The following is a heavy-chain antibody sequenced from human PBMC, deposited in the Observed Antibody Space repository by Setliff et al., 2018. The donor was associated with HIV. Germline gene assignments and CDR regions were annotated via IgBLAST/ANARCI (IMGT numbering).Heavy chain of an antibody. J-gene: IGHJ4*02. CDR2: MDPNSGNT. Sequence: ASVKVSCKASGYTFTSYDINWVRQATGQGLEWMGWMDPNSGNTGYAQKFQGRVTMPTDTSTSTAYMELSSLRSEDTAVYYCARVRILDYYDSSGVFRGRFDYWGQGTLVTVSS. CDR3: ARVRILDYYDSSGVFRGRFDY. CDR1: GYTFTSYD. D-gene: IGHD3-22*01. V-gene: IGHV1-8*02.